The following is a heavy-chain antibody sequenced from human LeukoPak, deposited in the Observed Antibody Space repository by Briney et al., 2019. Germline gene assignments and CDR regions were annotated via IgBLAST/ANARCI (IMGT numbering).Heavy chain of an antibody. V-gene: IGHV3-53*01. CDR1: DFTVSSNF. D-gene: IGHD2/OR15-2a*01. CDR2: IYSGGST. Sequence: GGSLRLSCAASDFTVSSNFMSWVRQAPGKGLEWVSVIYSGGSTYYTDSVKGRFTISRDNSKNTLYLQMNSLRADDTAVYYCASLLSPWGQGTMVTFSS. J-gene: IGHJ3*01. CDR3: ASLLSP.